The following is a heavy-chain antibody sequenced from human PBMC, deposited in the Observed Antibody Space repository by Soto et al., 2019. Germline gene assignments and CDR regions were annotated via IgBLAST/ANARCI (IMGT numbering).Heavy chain of an antibody. D-gene: IGHD6-6*01. CDR1: GFTFSDHY. J-gene: IGHJ4*02. CDR2: ISHRSLTI. V-gene: IGHV3-11*01. CDR3: ARGGGSSPFDY. Sequence: TGGSLRLSCAASGFTFSDHYMAWFRQTPERGLEWLAYISHRSLTIYHARSVKDRFTISRDDATDSIYLQMNNLRVEDTAVYFCARGGGSSPFDYWGQGTVVTVSS.